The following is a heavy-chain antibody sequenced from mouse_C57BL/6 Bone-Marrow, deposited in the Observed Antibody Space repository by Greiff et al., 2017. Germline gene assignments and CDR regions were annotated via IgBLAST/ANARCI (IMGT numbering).Heavy chain of an antibody. D-gene: IGHD2-1*01. CDR1: GYSITSGYY. Sequence: EVQLQESGPGLVKPSQSLSLTCSVTGYSITSGYYWNCIRQFPGNKLEWMGYISYDGSNNYNPSLKNRISITRDTSKNQFFLKLNSVTTEDTATYYCAREEHLLCYAMDYWGQGTSVTVSS. CDR2: ISYDGSN. V-gene: IGHV3-6*01. J-gene: IGHJ4*01. CDR3: AREEHLLCYAMDY.